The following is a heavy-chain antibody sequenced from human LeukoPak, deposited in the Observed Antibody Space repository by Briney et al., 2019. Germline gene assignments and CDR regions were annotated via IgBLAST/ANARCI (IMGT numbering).Heavy chain of an antibody. D-gene: IGHD6-13*01. CDR3: TTHPDYSRSIYNMDV. Sequence: GGSLRLSCAASGFSFDDYAMHWVRQAPGKGLEWVSLISWDGGTTYYADSVKGRFTISRDNSKDPLYLQMNSLRGEDTAFYYCTTHPDYSRSIYNMDVWGKGTPVTVSS. V-gene: IGHV3-43D*04. J-gene: IGHJ6*03. CDR1: GFSFDDYA. CDR2: ISWDGGTT.